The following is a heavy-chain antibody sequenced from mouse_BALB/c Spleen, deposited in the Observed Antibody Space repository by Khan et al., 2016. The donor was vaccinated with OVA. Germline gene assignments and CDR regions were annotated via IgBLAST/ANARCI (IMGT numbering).Heavy chain of an antibody. CDR1: GFTFSSFG. D-gene: IGHD1-1*02. V-gene: IGHV5-17*02. Sequence: EVELVESGGGLVQPGGSRKLSCAASGFTFSSFGMFWIRQAPGKGLEWVAYISSGSSTFYYADTVKGRFTLSRDTPKNTLFLLLTGLRSEETAVYYGARILGVYAMDYWGQGTTVTVSS. CDR3: ARILGVYAMDY. CDR2: ISSGSSTF. J-gene: IGHJ4*01.